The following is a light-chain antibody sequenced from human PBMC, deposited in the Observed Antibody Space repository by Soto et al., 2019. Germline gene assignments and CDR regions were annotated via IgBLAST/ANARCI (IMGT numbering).Light chain of an antibody. J-gene: IGKJ1*01. CDR2: GAS. CDR1: QSVSSSY. Sequence: EIVLTQSPGTLSLSPGERATLSCRASQSVSSSYLAWYQQKPGQAPRLLIYGASSRATGISDRFSGSGSGTDFTLTISRLEPEDFAVYYCQQYASSTWTFGQGTKVEIK. CDR3: QQYASSTWT. V-gene: IGKV3-20*01.